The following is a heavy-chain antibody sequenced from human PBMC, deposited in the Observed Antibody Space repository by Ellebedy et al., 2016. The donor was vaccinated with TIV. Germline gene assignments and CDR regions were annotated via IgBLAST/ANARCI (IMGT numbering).Heavy chain of an antibody. CDR2: INVEGAEQ. V-gene: IGHV3-7*03. D-gene: IGHD6-13*01. Sequence: GESLKISCAASGFAFETDWMTWLRQAPGKGLEWVATINVEGAEQFYADSVRGRFTISRDNAKNSLSLQLSSLRADDSAQYYCARGGGSSSWYWRFWGQGAPVTV. CDR1: GFAFETDW. J-gene: IGHJ4*02. CDR3: ARGGGSSSWYWRF.